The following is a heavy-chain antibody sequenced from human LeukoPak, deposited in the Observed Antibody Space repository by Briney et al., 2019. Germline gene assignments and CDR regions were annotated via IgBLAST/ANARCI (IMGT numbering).Heavy chain of an antibody. D-gene: IGHD1-14*01. J-gene: IGHJ4*02. CDR1: GFTFSSYN. V-gene: IGHV3-21*04. CDR2: ISSSSSYI. CDR3: ARDSPGVREPSDFDY. Sequence: GGSLRLSCAASGFTFSSYNMNWVRQAPGKGLEWVSSISSSSSYIYYADLVKGRFTISRDNAKNSLYLQMNSLRAEDTAVYYCARDSPGVREPSDFDYWGQGTLVTVSS.